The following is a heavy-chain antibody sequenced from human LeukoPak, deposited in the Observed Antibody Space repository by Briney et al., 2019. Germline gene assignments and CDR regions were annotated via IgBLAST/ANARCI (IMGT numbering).Heavy chain of an antibody. CDR3: ARGPQLVDYYYIDV. J-gene: IGHJ6*03. D-gene: IGHD6-13*01. Sequence: SQTLSLTCAISGDSVSSNSAAWNWIRQSPSRGLEWLGRTYYRSKWYNDYGVSVKSRVTINPDTSKNQFSLQLNSATPEDTAVYYCARGPQLVDYYYIDVWGKGTTVTVSS. CDR1: GDSVSSNSAA. V-gene: IGHV6-1*01. CDR2: TYYRSKWYN.